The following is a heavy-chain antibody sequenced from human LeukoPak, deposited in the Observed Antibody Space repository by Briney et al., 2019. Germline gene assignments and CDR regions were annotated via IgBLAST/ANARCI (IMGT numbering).Heavy chain of an antibody. CDR1: GDSISSSSYY. V-gene: IGHV4-39*01. D-gene: IGHD3-22*01. CDR2: MSYSGSV. CDR3: VRHYDDDSSRYYFDY. J-gene: IGHJ4*02. Sequence: SETLSLTCSVSGDSISSSSYYWGWIRQPPGKGLEWIESMSYSGSVYYNPSLKSRVTTSVDTSKNQFYLNLSSVTAADTAVYYRVRHYDDDSSRYYFDYWGQGTLVTVSS.